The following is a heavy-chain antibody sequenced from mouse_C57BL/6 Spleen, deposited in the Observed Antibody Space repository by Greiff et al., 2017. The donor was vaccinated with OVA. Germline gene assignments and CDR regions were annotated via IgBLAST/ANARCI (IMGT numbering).Heavy chain of an antibody. CDR3: ARQIYYDHDGGFAY. D-gene: IGHD2-4*01. Sequence: QVQLQQPGAELVKPGASVKLSCKASGYTFTSFWMHWVQQRPGQGLEWIGMIHPNSGSTNYNEKFKSKATLTVDKSSSTAYMQLSSLTSEDSAVYYCARQIYYDHDGGFAYWGQGTLVTVSA. CDR1: GYTFTSFW. J-gene: IGHJ3*01. CDR2: IHPNSGST. V-gene: IGHV1-64*01.